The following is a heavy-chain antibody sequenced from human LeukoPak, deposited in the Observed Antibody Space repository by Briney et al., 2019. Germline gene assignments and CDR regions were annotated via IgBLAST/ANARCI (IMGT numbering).Heavy chain of an antibody. J-gene: IGHJ5*02. CDR2: IYYSGST. CDR1: GGSISSSSYY. Sequence: SETLSLTCTVSGGSISSSSYYWGWIRQPPGKGLEWSGGIYYSGSTYYNPSLKSRVTISVDTSKNQCSLKLRPVTAADTAVYYCANERGFDPWGQGTLVTVSS. V-gene: IGHV4-39*01. CDR3: ANERGFDP.